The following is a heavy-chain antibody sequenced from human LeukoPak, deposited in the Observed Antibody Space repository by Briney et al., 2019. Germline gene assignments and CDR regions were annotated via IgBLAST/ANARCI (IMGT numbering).Heavy chain of an antibody. CDR1: GGSISSGGNS. CDR2: IYYSGNT. Sequence: SQTLSLTCTASGGSISSGGNSWRSIRQHPGKGLEWIGYIYYSGNTFYNPSLKSRVTLSVDTSKNQFSLNLSSVTAADTAVYFCARDRMRSYLDYWGQGTLVTVSS. V-gene: IGHV4-31*03. J-gene: IGHJ4*02. D-gene: IGHD2/OR15-2a*01. CDR3: ARDRMRSYLDY.